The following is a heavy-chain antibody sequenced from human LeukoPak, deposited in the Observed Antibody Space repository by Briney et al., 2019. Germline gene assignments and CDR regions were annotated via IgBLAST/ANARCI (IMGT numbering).Heavy chain of an antibody. V-gene: IGHV3-21*05. Sequence: GGSLRLSCAASGFTFTRYGMVWVRQAPGKGLEWVSYISGSTSAVYYADSVKGRFTISRDNAKNSLYLQMNSLRAEDTAVYYCARDSYYDILTGYLRYFDYWGQGTLVTVSS. CDR2: ISGSTSAV. CDR1: GFTFTRYG. J-gene: IGHJ4*02. CDR3: ARDSYYDILTGYLRYFDY. D-gene: IGHD3-9*01.